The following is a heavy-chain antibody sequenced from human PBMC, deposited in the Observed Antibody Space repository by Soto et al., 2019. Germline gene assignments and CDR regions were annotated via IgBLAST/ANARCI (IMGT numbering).Heavy chain of an antibody. J-gene: IGHJ3*02. Sequence: ASVKVSCKASGYTFTRSGISWVRQAPGQGLEWLGWINPDNGNTNYAQHLQGRVSLTTDTSTSTAYMDLRSLRSDDTAVYYCARDREYYDSTGGAFDIWGQGTMVTVSS. D-gene: IGHD3-22*01. CDR1: GYTFTRSG. CDR2: INPDNGNT. CDR3: ARDREYYDSTGGAFDI. V-gene: IGHV1-18*01.